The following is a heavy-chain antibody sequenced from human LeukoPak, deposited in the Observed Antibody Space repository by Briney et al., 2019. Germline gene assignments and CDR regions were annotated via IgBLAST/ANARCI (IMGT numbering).Heavy chain of an antibody. CDR3: ATAIPPASGWCIDY. V-gene: IGHV1-24*01. CDR2: FDPEDGET. Sequence: ASVKVSCKVSGYTLTELSMHWVRQAPGKGLEWMGGFDPEDGETIYAQKFQGRVTVTEDTSTDTAYMELSSLRSEDTAVYYCATAIPPASGWCIDYWGQGTLVTVSS. J-gene: IGHJ4*02. D-gene: IGHD6-19*01. CDR1: GYTLTELS.